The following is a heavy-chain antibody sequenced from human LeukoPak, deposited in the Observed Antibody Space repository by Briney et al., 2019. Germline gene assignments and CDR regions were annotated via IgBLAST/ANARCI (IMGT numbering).Heavy chain of an antibody. D-gene: IGHD5-18*01. CDR2: IYYSGST. Sequence: PSETLSLTCTVSGVSISSGGYYWSWIRQHPGKGLEWIGYIYYSGSTYYNPSLKSRVTISVDTSKNQFSLKLSSVTAADTAVYYCARGQLWLSAMFDYWGQGTLVTVSS. J-gene: IGHJ4*02. V-gene: IGHV4-31*03. CDR3: ARGQLWLSAMFDY. CDR1: GVSISSGGYY.